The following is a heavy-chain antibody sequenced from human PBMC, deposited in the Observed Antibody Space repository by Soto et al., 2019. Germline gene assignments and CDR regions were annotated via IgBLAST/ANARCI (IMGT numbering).Heavy chain of an antibody. CDR2: ISYDGSNK. CDR3: AKDGRRLLWFGESYFDY. V-gene: IGHV3-30*18. J-gene: IGHJ4*02. Sequence: QVQLVESGGGVVQPGRSLRLSCAASGFTFSSYGMHWVRQAPGKGLEWVAVISYDGSNKYYADSVKGRFTISRDNSKNTLYLQMNSLRAEDTAVYYCAKDGRRLLWFGESYFDYWGQGTLVTVSS. D-gene: IGHD3-10*01. CDR1: GFTFSSYG.